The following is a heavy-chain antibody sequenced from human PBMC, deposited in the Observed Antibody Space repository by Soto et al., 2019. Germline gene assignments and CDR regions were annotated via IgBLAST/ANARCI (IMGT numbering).Heavy chain of an antibody. Sequence: QVQLVQSGAEVKKPGSSVKVSCKASGGTFSSYAISWVRQAPGQGLEWMGGIIPIFGTANYAQKFQGRVTITADEPKITAYMELSILRSEDRAVYYCANSFRYCSRTGCYTPEYYGMDVWGQGTTVPVSS. J-gene: IGHJ6*02. CDR1: GGTFSSYA. CDR2: IIPIFGTA. CDR3: ANSFRYCSRTGCYTPEYYGMDV. V-gene: IGHV1-69*01. D-gene: IGHD2-2*02.